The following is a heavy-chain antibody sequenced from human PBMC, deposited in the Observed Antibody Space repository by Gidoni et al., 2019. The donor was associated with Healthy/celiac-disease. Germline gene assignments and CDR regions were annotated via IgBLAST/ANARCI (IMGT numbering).Heavy chain of an antibody. Sequence: QVQLQQWGAGLLKPSATLSLTFAVYGGSFSAYYCSWIRQPPRKGLEWIGEINHSASTNYNPSLKSRVTIAVDTSKNQFSLKLSSVTAADTAVYYCARGGRRYYDFWSGYPYYGMDVWGQGTTVTVSS. D-gene: IGHD3-3*01. CDR3: ARGGRRYYDFWSGYPYYGMDV. CDR1: GGSFSAYY. J-gene: IGHJ6*02. CDR2: INHSAST. V-gene: IGHV4-34*01.